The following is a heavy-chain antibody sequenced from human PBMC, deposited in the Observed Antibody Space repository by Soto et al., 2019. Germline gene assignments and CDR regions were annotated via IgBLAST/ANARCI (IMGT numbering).Heavy chain of an antibody. D-gene: IGHD2-21*01. J-gene: IGHJ6*02. CDR1: GGSISSGYW. CDR3: ARDLWGMDI. V-gene: IGHV4-4*02. Sequence: PSETLSLTCTVSGGSISSGYWWSWVRQPPGKGLEWIGEIYYSGSPNYNPSLKSRVTISVDKSKNQFSLKLSSVTAADTAVYYCARDLWGMDIWGQGTTVTVS. CDR2: IYYSGSP.